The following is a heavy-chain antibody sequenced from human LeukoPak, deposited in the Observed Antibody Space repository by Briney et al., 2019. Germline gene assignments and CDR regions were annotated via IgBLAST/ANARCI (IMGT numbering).Heavy chain of an antibody. J-gene: IGHJ4*02. D-gene: IGHD6-13*01. Sequence: PSEALSLTCTVSGGSISSYYWSWIRQPPGKGLEWIGYIYYSGSTNYNPSLKSRVTISVDTSKNQFSLKLGSVTAADTAVYYCARHRGAAARFSWGQGTLVTVSS. V-gene: IGHV4-59*08. CDR1: GGSISSYY. CDR3: ARHRGAAARFS. CDR2: IYYSGST.